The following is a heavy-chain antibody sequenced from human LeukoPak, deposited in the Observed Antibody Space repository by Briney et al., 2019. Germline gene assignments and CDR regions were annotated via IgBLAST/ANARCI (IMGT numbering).Heavy chain of an antibody. D-gene: IGHD1-7*01. J-gene: IGHJ4*02. CDR1: GGSISSYY. CDR2: IYCSGST. CDR3: ARANNWNYVLFDY. Sequence: SETLSLTCTVSGGSISSYYWSWIRQPPGKGLKWIGYIYCSGSTNYNPSLKSRVTISVDTSKNQFSLKLSSVTAADTAVYYCARANNWNYVLFDYWGQGTLVTVSS. V-gene: IGHV4-59*01.